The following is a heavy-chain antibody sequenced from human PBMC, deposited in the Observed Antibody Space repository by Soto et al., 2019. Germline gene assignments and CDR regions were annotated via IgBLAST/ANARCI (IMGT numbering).Heavy chain of an antibody. CDR2: IRSKPNNYAT. V-gene: IGHV3-73*01. Sequence: EVQLVESGGGLVQPGGSLKLSCAASGFTFSGCAMHWVRQASGKGLEWLGRIRSKPNNYATEYAASVQGRFTISRDDSKSTAYLEMNSLKTEDTAVYYCTRWAYSYRWYFDSWGQGALVTVSS. J-gene: IGHJ4*02. D-gene: IGHD3-16*02. CDR3: TRWAYSYRWYFDS. CDR1: GFTFSGCA.